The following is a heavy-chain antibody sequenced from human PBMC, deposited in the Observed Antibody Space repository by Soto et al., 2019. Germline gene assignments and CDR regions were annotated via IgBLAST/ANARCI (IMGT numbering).Heavy chain of an antibody. J-gene: IGHJ6*02. V-gene: IGHV4-34*01. CDR3: ARVTGRYYYGMDV. CDR2: INHSGST. CDR1: GGSFSGYY. Sequence: QVPLQQWGAGLLKPSETLSLTCAVYGGSFSGYYWSWIRQPPGKGLEWIGEINHSGSTNYNPSLNSRVTISVDTSKNHFSLKLSSVTAADTAVYYCARVTGRYYYGMDVWGQGTTVTVSS.